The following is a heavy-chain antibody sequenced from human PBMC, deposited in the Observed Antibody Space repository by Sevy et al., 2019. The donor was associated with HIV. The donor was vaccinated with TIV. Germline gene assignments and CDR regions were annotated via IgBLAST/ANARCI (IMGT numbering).Heavy chain of an antibody. Sequence: ASVKVSCKASGGTFSSYAISWVRQAPGQGLEWMGGIIPIFGTANYAQKFQGRVTITADESTSTAYMELSSLRSEDTXXXYWXXXXYYGSGSYTGAFDIWGQGTMVTVSS. CDR2: IIPIFGTA. J-gene: IGHJ3*02. D-gene: IGHD3-10*01. CDR3: XXXXYYGSGSYTGAFDI. CDR1: GGTFSSYA. V-gene: IGHV1-69*13.